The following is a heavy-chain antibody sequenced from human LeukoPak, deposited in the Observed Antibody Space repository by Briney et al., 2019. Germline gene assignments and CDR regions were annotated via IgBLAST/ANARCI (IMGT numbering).Heavy chain of an antibody. Sequence: ASVKVSCKTSGYTFTGYYMHWVRQAPGQGLEWMGWINPDSGGTNYAQKFQGRVTMTRDTSTSTVYMELSSLRSEDTAVYYCARSLVGALPLDYWGQGTLVTVSS. D-gene: IGHD1-26*01. V-gene: IGHV1-2*02. CDR2: INPDSGGT. J-gene: IGHJ4*02. CDR1: GYTFTGYY. CDR3: ARSLVGALPLDY.